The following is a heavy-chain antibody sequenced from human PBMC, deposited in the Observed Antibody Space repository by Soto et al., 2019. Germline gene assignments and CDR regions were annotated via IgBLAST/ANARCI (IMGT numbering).Heavy chain of an antibody. CDR2: ISEGGTT. J-gene: IGHJ4*02. Sequence: GGSLRLSCTASGFTFSSYVMRWVRQAPGKGLEWVSSISEGGTTFYADSVKGRFTVSRDNFKNTLYLQINSLRAEDTAVYFCAKGGLNVNYYFDFWGQGTLVTVSS. V-gene: IGHV3-23*01. D-gene: IGHD1-7*01. CDR1: GFTFSSYV. CDR3: AKGGLNVNYYFDF.